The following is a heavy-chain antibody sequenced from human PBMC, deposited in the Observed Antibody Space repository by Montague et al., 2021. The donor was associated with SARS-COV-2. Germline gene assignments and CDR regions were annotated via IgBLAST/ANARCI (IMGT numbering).Heavy chain of an antibody. CDR2: IYSNDDK. Sequence: PALVKPTQTLTLTCTFSGFSLSTPNVGVGWIRQPPGKALEWLALIYSNDDKRYSPSLQSRLTITKDTSKNQVVLSLTNVDPVDTATYYCAHLIRDYDIFTGIPFDYWGQGTQVTVSS. CDR3: AHLIRDYDIFTGIPFDY. V-gene: IGHV2-5*01. CDR1: GFSLSTPNVG. J-gene: IGHJ4*02. D-gene: IGHD3-9*01.